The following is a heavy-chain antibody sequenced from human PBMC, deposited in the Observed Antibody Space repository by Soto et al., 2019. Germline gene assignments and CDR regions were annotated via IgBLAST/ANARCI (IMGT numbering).Heavy chain of an antibody. Sequence: GSLRLSCAASGFTFSSYWMHWVRQAPGKGLVWVSRINSDGSSTSYADSVKGRFTISRDNAKNTLYLQMNSLRAEDTAVYYCASDSGYDLTIDYWGQGTLVTVSS. J-gene: IGHJ4*02. CDR3: ASDSGYDLTIDY. CDR2: INSDGSST. V-gene: IGHV3-74*01. D-gene: IGHD5-12*01. CDR1: GFTFSSYW.